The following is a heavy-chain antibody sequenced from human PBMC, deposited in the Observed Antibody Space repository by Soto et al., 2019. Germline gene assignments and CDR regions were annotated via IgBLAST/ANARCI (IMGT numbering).Heavy chain of an antibody. CDR2: ISNGGNT. J-gene: IGHJ4*02. CDR3: ASRCCSSTSCGPGLFDS. V-gene: IGHV3-23*01. CDR1: GFTFSSYV. Sequence: EVQLLESGGGLEQPGGSLRLSCAASGFTFSSYVMSWVRQAPGKGLEWVSAISNGGNTYYADSVKGRFTISRDNSKNTLYLQMNSLRVEDTAVYYCASRCCSSTSCGPGLFDSWGQGTLVTVSS. D-gene: IGHD2-2*01.